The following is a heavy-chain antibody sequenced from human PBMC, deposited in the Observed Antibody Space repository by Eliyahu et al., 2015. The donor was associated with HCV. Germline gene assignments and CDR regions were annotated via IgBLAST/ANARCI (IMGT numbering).Heavy chain of an antibody. CDR1: GYXFTNXW. J-gene: IGHJ4*02. CDR2: IYPGDSDS. CDR3: ARRDDILTTYTFDY. D-gene: IGHD3-9*01. Sequence: EVQLVQSGAEVKKPGEXLKXXWKGSGYXFTNXWIGWVRQMPGKGLEGMGIIYPGDSDSRYSPSFQGQVTISADKSISTAYLQWSSLKASDTAMYYCARRDDILTTYTFDYWGQGTLVTVSS. V-gene: IGHV5-51*01.